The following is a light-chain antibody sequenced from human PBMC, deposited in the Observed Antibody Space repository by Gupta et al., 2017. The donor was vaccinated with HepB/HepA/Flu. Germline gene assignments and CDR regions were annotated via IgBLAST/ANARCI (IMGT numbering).Light chain of an antibody. CDR2: DVS. Sequence: QSALTQPASVSGSPGQSITISCTGTISDVGGYDYVSWFQQHPGKAPKLMVYDVSNQPSGVSNRFSGSKSGNTASLTISGLQAEDEADYYCSSYTINTNPIFGGGTKLTVL. CDR3: SSYTINTNPI. V-gene: IGLV2-14*03. J-gene: IGLJ2*01. CDR1: ISDVGGYDY.